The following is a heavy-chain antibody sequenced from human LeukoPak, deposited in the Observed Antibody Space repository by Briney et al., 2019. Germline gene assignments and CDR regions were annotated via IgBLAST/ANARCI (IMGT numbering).Heavy chain of an antibody. CDR3: ARSATVIAAGGFDI. V-gene: IGHV4-59*08. CDR1: GGSISTYY. CDR2: IYYSGVT. J-gene: IGHJ3*02. D-gene: IGHD4-17*01. Sequence: SETLSLTCTVSGGSISTYYWSWIRQSPGKGLEWIGNIYYSGVTNYNPSLKSRVTISVDTSRNQFSLKLTSVIAADTAVYYCARSATVIAAGGFDIWGQGTMVTVSS.